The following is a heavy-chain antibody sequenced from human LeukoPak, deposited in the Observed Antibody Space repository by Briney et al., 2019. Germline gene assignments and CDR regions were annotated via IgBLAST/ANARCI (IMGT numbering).Heavy chain of an antibody. V-gene: IGHV3-74*01. Sequence: GGSLRLSCAASGFTFSSYWMHWVRQAPGKGLVWVSRINSDGSTTSYADSVKGRFTISRDSAKNTLYLQMNSLRAEDTAVYYCSRDTADDAFDIWGQGTMVTVSS. CDR3: SRDTADDAFDI. CDR2: INSDGSTT. J-gene: IGHJ3*02. CDR1: GFTFSSYW.